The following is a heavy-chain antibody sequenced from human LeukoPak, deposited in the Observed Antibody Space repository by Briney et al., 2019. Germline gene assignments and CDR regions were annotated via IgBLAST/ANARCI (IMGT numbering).Heavy chain of an antibody. CDR1: GGSFSGYY. CDR3: ARGSRRLRYCSSTSCSNAEYFQH. V-gene: IGHV4-34*01. D-gene: IGHD2-2*01. J-gene: IGHJ1*01. Sequence: SETLSLTCAVYGGSFSGYYWSWIRQPPGKGLEWIGEINHSGSTNYNPSLKSRVTISVDTSKNQFSLKLSSVTAADTAVYHCARGSRRLRYCSSTSCSNAEYFQHWGQGTLVTVSS. CDR2: INHSGST.